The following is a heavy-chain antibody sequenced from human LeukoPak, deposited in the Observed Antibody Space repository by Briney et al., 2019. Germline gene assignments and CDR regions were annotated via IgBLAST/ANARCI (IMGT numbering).Heavy chain of an antibody. CDR3: ARVGIIAAAGTGDY. V-gene: IGHV3-23*01. J-gene: IGHJ4*02. D-gene: IGHD6-13*01. CDR1: NFAFSTYA. Sequence: TGGSLRLSCAASNFAFSTYAMTWVRQAPGKGLEWVSSITGSGAGTSYADSVKGRFTISRDNSKSTLFLQMNSLRAEDTAVYYCARVGIIAAAGTGDYWGQGTLVTVSS. CDR2: ITGSGAGT.